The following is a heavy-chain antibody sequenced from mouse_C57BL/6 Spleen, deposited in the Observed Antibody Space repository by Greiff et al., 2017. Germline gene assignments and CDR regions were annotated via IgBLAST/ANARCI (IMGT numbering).Heavy chain of an antibody. J-gene: IGHJ4*01. D-gene: IGHD2-3*01. V-gene: IGHV5-4*01. CDR3: ARDRGVYDGYSYAMDY. CDR1: GFTFSSYA. Sequence: EVQGVESGGGLVKPGGSLKLSCAASGFTFSSYAMSWVRQTPEKRLEWVATISDGGSYTYYPDNVKGRFTISRDNAKNNLYLQMSHLKSEDTAMYYCARDRGVYDGYSYAMDYWGQGTSVTVSS. CDR2: ISDGGSYT.